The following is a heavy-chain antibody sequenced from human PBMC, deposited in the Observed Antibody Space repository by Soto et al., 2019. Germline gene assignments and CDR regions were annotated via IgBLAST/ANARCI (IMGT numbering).Heavy chain of an antibody. J-gene: IGHJ4*02. CDR3: ARGGGTVTTAGSY. V-gene: IGHV4-34*01. CDR2: INHSGST. Sequence: SETLSLTCAAYGGSFSGYYWSWIRQPPGKGLEWIGEINHSGSTNYNPSLKSRVTISVDTSKNQFSLKLSSVTAADTAVYYCARGGGTVTTAGSYWGQGTLVTVSS. CDR1: GGSFSGYY. D-gene: IGHD4-17*01.